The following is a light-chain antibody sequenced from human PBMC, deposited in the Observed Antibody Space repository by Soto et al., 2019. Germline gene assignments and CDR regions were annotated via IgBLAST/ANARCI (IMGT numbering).Light chain of an antibody. Sequence: QSVLTQPPSVSGAPGQRVTISCTGSSSNIGAGYDVHWYQHLPGAAPKLLIYGISNRPSGVPDRFSGSKSGTSASLAITGLQAEDEADYYCQSYDSSLSVVFGGGTKLTVL. V-gene: IGLV1-40*01. CDR1: SSNIGAGYD. CDR2: GIS. CDR3: QSYDSSLSVV. J-gene: IGLJ2*01.